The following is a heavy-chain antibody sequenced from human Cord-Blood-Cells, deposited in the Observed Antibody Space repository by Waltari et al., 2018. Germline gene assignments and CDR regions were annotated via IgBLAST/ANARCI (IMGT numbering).Heavy chain of an antibody. CDR2: IYSGGST. J-gene: IGHJ3*02. D-gene: IGHD3-16*01. V-gene: IGHV3-53*01. CDR1: GFTVSSNY. CDR3: ARGGGIRRDAFDI. Sequence: EVQLVESGGGLIQPGGSLRLSCAASGFTVSSNYMSWVRQAPGKGLEWVSVIYSGGSTYDADSVKGRFTISRDNSKNTLYLQMNSLRAEDTAVYYWARGGGIRRDAFDIWGQGTMVTVSS.